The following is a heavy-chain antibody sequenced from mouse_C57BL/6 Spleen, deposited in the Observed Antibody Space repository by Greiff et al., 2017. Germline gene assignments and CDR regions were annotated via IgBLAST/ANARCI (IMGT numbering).Heavy chain of an antibody. D-gene: IGHD2-1*01. CDR3: SRGHYYGNEYFDV. J-gene: IGHJ1*03. Sequence: VQLQQSGAELVKPGASVKISCKASGYAFSSYWMNWVKQRPGKGLEWIGQIYPGDGDTNYNGKFKGKATLTADKSSSTAYMQLSSLTSEDAAVYSCSRGHYYGNEYFDVWGTGTTLTVSS. CDR1: GYAFSSYW. V-gene: IGHV1-80*01. CDR2: IYPGDGDT.